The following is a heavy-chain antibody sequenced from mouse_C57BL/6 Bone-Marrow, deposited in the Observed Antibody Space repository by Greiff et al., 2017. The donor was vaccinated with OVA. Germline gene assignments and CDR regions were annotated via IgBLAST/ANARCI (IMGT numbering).Heavy chain of an antibody. Sequence: QVQLQQPGAELVKPGASVKLSCKASGYTFTSYWMHWVKQRPGQGLEWIGMIHPNSGSTNYNEKFKSKATLTVDKSSSTAYMQLSSLTSEDSAVYYCARRSSGYRDYLDYWGQGTTLTVSS. V-gene: IGHV1-64*01. CDR3: ARRSSGYRDYLDY. D-gene: IGHD3-2*02. CDR2: IHPNSGST. CDR1: GYTFTSYW. J-gene: IGHJ2*01.